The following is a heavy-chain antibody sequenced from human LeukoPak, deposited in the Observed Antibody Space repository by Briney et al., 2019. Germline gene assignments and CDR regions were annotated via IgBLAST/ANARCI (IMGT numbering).Heavy chain of an antibody. CDR3: ARGEERRAGTATYFDY. V-gene: IGHV4-30-2*01. Sequence: SETLSLTCAVSGGSISSGGYSWSWIRQPPGKGLEWIGYIYHSGSTYYNPSLKSRVTISVDTSKNQFSLKLSSVTAADTAVYYCARGEERRAGTATYFDYWGQGTLVTVSS. CDR1: GGSISSGGYS. J-gene: IGHJ4*02. D-gene: IGHD6-13*01. CDR2: IYHSGST.